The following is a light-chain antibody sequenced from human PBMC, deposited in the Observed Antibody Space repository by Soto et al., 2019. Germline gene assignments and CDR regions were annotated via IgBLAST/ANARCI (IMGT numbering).Light chain of an antibody. CDR3: HQYASYPQT. J-gene: IGKJ1*01. CDR2: GPS. Sequence: EIVLTQSPDTLYLSPGERATLSCRASQSVAKNYLAWYQQEPGQAPRLLIYGPSSRATGIPDRFSGSGSGTDFTLTISRLEPEDFAVYYCHQYASYPQTFGQGTKVEIK. CDR1: QSVAKNY. V-gene: IGKV3-20*01.